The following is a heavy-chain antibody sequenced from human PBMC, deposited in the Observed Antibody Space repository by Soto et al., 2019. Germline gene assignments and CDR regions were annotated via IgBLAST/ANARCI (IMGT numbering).Heavy chain of an antibody. Sequence: VQVVASGGGLVQPGRSLRLSCAVSGFRFEQYVMHWVRQAPGKGLECVSTVSPTGDTVAYADSVEDRFTVSRDNAKNPPYLQMNSLKGDDTASYYCLKDAPNGSIDDWGQGTLVTVSS. V-gene: IGHV3-9*01. CDR3: LKDAPNGSIDD. CDR1: GFRFEQYV. D-gene: IGHD2-8*01. J-gene: IGHJ4*02. CDR2: VSPTGDTV.